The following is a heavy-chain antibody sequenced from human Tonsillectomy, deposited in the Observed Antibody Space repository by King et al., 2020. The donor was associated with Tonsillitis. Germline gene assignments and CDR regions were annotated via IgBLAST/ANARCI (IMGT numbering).Heavy chain of an antibody. V-gene: IGHV4-39*01. J-gene: IGHJ4*02. D-gene: IGHD5-18*01. Sequence: QLQESGPGLVKPSETLSLTCTVSGGSISSSSYYWGWIRQPPGKGLEWIGSIYYSGSTYYNPSLKSRVTISVDTSKNQFSLKLRSVTAADTAVYYCARLLPRQYSYGYYFDYWGQGTLVTVSS. CDR3: ARLLPRQYSYGYYFDY. CDR2: IYYSGST. CDR1: GGSISSSSYY.